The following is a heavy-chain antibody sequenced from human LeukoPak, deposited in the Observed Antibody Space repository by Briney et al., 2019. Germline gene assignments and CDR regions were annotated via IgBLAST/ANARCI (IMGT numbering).Heavy chain of an antibody. V-gene: IGHV5-51*01. D-gene: IGHD3-22*01. CDR1: GYSFTSYW. Sequence: GESLKISCKGSGYSFTSYWIGWVRQMPGKGLEWMGIIYSPSFQGQVTISADKSISTAYLQWSSLKASDTAMYYCASDYYDSSGYYYRGAFDIWGQGTMVTVSS. CDR2: I. CDR3: ASDYYDSSGYYYRGAFDI. J-gene: IGHJ3*02.